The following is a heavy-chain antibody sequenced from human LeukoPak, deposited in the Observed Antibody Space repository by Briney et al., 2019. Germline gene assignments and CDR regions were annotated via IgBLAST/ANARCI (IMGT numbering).Heavy chain of an antibody. J-gene: IGHJ3*02. D-gene: IGHD3-10*01. V-gene: IGHV1-2*04. CDR1: GYTFTGYY. CDR3: ARDGVEDAFDI. CDR2: INPNSGGT. Sequence: ASVKVSCKASGYTFTGYYMHWVRQAPGQGLEWMGWINPNSGGTSYAQKFQGWVTMTRDTSISTAYMELSRLRSDDTAVYYCARDGVEDAFDIWGQGTMVTVSS.